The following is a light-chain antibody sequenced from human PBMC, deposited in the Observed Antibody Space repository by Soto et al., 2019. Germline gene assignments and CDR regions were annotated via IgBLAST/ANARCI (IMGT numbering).Light chain of an antibody. J-gene: IGKJ5*01. CDR1: QSISSL. CDR3: QQYYDWPIT. CDR2: SAS. Sequence: ETVLTQSPGSLSLSPGEGATLSCTASQSISSLLAWYQQKPGQAPRLLIYSASTRATGIPARFSGSGSGADFTLTISSLQSEDFAVYYCQQYYDWPITFGQGTRLEIK. V-gene: IGKV3-15*01.